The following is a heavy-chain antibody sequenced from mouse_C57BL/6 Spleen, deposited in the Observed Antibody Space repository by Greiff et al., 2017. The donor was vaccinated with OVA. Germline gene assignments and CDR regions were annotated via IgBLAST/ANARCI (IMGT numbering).Heavy chain of an antibody. Sequence: EVQLVESGGDLVKPGGSLKLSCAASGFTFSSYGMSWVRQTPDKRLEWVATISSGGSYTYYPDSVKGRFTISRDNAKNTLYLQMSSLKSEDTAMYYCARHTGYSNFFFDYWGQGTTLTVSS. CDR1: GFTFSSYG. V-gene: IGHV5-6*01. D-gene: IGHD2-5*01. CDR3: ARHTGYSNFFFDY. CDR2: ISSGGSYT. J-gene: IGHJ2*01.